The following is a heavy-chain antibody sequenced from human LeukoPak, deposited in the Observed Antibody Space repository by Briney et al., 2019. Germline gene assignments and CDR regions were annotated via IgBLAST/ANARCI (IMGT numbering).Heavy chain of an antibody. J-gene: IGHJ6*04. CDR1: GGTFSSYA. V-gene: IGHV1-69*06. D-gene: IGHD3-9*01. CDR2: IIPIFGTA. Sequence: GASVKVSCKASGGTFSSYAISWVRQAPGQGLEWMGGIIPIFGTANYAQKFQGGVTITADKSTSTAYMELSSLRSEDTAVYYCARADPYDILTGFWGMDVWGKGTTVTVSS. CDR3: ARADPYDILTGFWGMDV.